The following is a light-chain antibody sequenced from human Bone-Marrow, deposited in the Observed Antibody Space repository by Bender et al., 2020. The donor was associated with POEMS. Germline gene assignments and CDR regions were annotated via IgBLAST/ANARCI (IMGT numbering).Light chain of an antibody. CDR3: CSNTSSDTA. J-gene: IGLJ1*01. CDR2: EVG. V-gene: IGLV2-23*02. Sequence: QSALTQPASVSGSPGQSITISCTGTSSDFGSFNLVSWYQHHPGKAPKLMIYEVGKRPSGVSERCSGSKSGNTASLTIAGLQAEDEADYYCCSNTSSDTALGTGTKVTVL. CDR1: SSDFGSFNL.